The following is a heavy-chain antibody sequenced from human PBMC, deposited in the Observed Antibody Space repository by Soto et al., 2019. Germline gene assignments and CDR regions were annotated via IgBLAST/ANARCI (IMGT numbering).Heavy chain of an antibody. CDR3: ARDRGLYCSSTSCPVGYYYMDV. D-gene: IGHD2-2*01. Sequence: GGSLRLSCAASGFTVSSNYMSWVRQAPGKGLEWVSVIYSGGSTYYADSVKGRFTISRDNSKNTLYLQMNSLRAEDTAVYYCARDRGLYCSSTSCPVGYYYMDVWGKGTTVTVSS. J-gene: IGHJ6*03. V-gene: IGHV3-66*01. CDR1: GFTVSSNY. CDR2: IYSGGST.